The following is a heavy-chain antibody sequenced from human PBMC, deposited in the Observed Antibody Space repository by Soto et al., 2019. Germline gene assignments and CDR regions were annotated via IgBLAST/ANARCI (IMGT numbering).Heavy chain of an antibody. CDR2: IVVGSGNT. Sequence: SVKVSCKASGFTFTSSAVQWVRQARGQRLEWIGWIVVGSGNTNYAQKFQERVTITRDMSTSTAYMELSSLRSEDTAVYYCAAESIRSSWYSSISYYGMDVWGQGTTVTVSS. D-gene: IGHD6-13*01. CDR1: GFTFTSSA. J-gene: IGHJ6*02. CDR3: AAESIRSSWYSSISYYGMDV. V-gene: IGHV1-58*01.